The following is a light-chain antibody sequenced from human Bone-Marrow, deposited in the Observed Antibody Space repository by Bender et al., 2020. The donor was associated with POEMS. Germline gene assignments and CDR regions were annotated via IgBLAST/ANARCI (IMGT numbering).Light chain of an antibody. J-gene: IGLJ2*01. V-gene: IGLV2-14*01. Sequence: QSALSQPASASGSPGQTITISCTGTRGDIGFYNYVSWYQQHPGKAPQLIIYESSNRPSGVSSRFSGSKSGNTASLTISGLKTDDEADYYCSSYAGGSILLFGGGTKLAVL. CDR2: ESS. CDR3: SSYAGGSILL. CDR1: RGDIGFYNY.